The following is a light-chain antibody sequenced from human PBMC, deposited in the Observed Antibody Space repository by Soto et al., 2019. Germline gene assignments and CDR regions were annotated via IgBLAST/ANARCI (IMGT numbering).Light chain of an antibody. Sequence: QSVLTQPPSVSGAPGQRVTISCTGSSSNIGAGYVVHWYQQLPGTAPKLLIYVNSNRPSGVPDRFSGSKSGTSASLAITGLQAEDEADYYCQSYDSSLSGSVFCGGTKLTVL. J-gene: IGLJ2*01. CDR2: VNS. V-gene: IGLV1-40*01. CDR3: QSYDSSLSGSV. CDR1: SSNIGAGYV.